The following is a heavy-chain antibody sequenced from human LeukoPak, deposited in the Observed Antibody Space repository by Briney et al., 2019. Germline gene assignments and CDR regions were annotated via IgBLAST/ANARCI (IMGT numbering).Heavy chain of an antibody. Sequence: GGSLRLSCAASGFTFSSYWMHWVRQAPGKGLVWVSRINSDGTGTIYADSVKGRFTISRDNAKNSLYLQMNSLRAEDTAVYYCARAYRKYSSSWSLDYWGQGTLVTVSS. V-gene: IGHV3-74*01. CDR3: ARAYRKYSSSWSLDY. D-gene: IGHD6-13*01. CDR1: GFTFSSYW. CDR2: INSDGTGT. J-gene: IGHJ4*02.